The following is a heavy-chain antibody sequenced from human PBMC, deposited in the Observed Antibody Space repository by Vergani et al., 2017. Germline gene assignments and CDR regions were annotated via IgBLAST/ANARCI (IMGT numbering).Heavy chain of an antibody. CDR3: YTDYHDY. Sequence: VQLQESGPGLVKPSETLSLTCTVSGGSINPSSSFWGWIRQSPGKGLEWIGRIRSKNDGGTADYAAPLKGRFTIPRDDSKDSAFLLVNNLKTEDTAVYFCYTDYHDYWGQGTLVTVSS. J-gene: IGHJ4*02. CDR2: IRSKNDGGTA. CDR1: GGSINPSSSF. D-gene: IGHD2-2*02. V-gene: IGHV3-15*01.